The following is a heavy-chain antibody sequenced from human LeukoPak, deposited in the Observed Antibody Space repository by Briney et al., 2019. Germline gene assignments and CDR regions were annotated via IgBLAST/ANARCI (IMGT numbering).Heavy chain of an antibody. CDR2: ISYDGSNK. Sequence: GRSLRLSCAASGFTFSSYGMPWVRQAPGKGLEWVAVISYDGSNKYYADSVKGRFTISRDNSKNTLYLQMNSLRAEDTAVYYCANGDYVGYWGQGTLATVSS. D-gene: IGHD4-17*01. CDR3: ANGDYVGY. J-gene: IGHJ4*02. V-gene: IGHV3-30*18. CDR1: GFTFSSYG.